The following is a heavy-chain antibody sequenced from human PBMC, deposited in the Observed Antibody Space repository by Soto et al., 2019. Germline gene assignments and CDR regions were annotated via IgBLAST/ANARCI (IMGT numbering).Heavy chain of an antibody. CDR1: GYTFTSYG. CDR3: ARPRRAYDAFDI. D-gene: IGHD2-21*01. Sequence: ASVKVSCKASGYTFTSYGISWMRQAPGQGLEWMGWISAYNGNTNYAQKLQGRVTMTTDTSTSTAYMELRSLRSDDTAVYYCARPRRAYDAFDIWGQGTMVTVSS. V-gene: IGHV1-18*04. CDR2: ISAYNGNT. J-gene: IGHJ3*02.